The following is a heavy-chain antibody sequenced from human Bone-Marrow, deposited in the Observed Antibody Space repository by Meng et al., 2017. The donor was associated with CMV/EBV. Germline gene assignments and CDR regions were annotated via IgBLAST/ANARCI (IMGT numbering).Heavy chain of an antibody. J-gene: IGHJ4*02. CDR3: ARDPSGYSYGYSDY. V-gene: IGHV3-21*01. D-gene: IGHD5-18*01. CDR2: TSSSSSFI. Sequence: ASGFTFSTYSMTWVRQAPGKGLEWVSSTSSSSSFIYYADSVKGRFTISRDNAKNSLYLQMNSLRAEDTAVYYCARDPSGYSYGYSDYWGQGTLVTVSS. CDR1: GFTFSTYS.